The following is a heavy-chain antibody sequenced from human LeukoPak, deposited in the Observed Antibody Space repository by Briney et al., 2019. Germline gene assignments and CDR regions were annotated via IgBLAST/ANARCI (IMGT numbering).Heavy chain of an antibody. CDR3: ARASNSPFDY. V-gene: IGHV3-48*03. Sequence: GGSLRLSCAASGFTFRNYEMSWVRQTPGKGLEWVSHIYTDNTIYQADSVKGRFTISRDNAKNSLYLQMNSLRAEDTAVYYCARASNSPFDYWGQGTLLTVSS. CDR1: GFTFRNYE. D-gene: IGHD2-21*01. CDR2: IYTDNTI. J-gene: IGHJ4*02.